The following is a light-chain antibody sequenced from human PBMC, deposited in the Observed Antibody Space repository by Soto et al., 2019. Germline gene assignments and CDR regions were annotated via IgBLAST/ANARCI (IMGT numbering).Light chain of an antibody. J-gene: IGLJ1*01. CDR3: CSYAGSIPYV. CDR1: SSDVGSYNL. V-gene: IGLV2-23*01. CDR2: EGS. Sequence: QSALTQPASVSGSPGQSITISCTGTSSDVGSYNLVSWYQQHPGKAPKLMIYEGSKRSSGVSNRFSGSKSGNTASLTISGLQAEDEAHYYCCSYAGSIPYVFGTGTKLTVL.